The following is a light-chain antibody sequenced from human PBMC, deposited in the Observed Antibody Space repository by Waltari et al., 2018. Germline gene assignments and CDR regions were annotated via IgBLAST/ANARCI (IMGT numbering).Light chain of an antibody. V-gene: IGKV3-20*01. Sequence: EIVLTQSPGSLSSSPGERVTLSCRASQSVSRALAWYQQKPGQAPRLRIFGASNRATGIPDRFSGSGAETDVSLTSSRLEPEDFAVYYCQHYVRLPATFGRGTKVEIK. CDR3: QHYVRLPAT. CDR2: GAS. J-gene: IGKJ1*01. CDR1: QSVSRA.